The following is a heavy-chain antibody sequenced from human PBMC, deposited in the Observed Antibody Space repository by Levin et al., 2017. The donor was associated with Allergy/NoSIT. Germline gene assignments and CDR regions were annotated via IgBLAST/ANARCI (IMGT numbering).Heavy chain of an antibody. CDR3: THSKGQTYYDILTDYPYFDY. J-gene: IGHJ4*02. V-gene: IGHV2-5*02. CDR1: GFSLSTSGVG. CDR2: IYWDDDK. Sequence: SGPTLVKPTQTLTLTCTFSGFSLSTSGVGVGWIRLPPGKALEWLALIYWDDDKRYSPSLKSRLTITKATSKHQVVLTMTNMDPVDTATYYCTHSKGQTYYDILTDYPYFDYWGQGTLVTVSS. D-gene: IGHD3-9*01.